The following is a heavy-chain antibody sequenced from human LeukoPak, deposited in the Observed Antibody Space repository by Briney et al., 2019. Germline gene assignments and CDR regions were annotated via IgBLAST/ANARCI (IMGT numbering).Heavy chain of an antibody. CDR1: DDSITMYY. J-gene: IGHJ6*03. CDR3: ARGRVSSSTWYSTYYYYFYMDV. Sequence: SETLSLTCSVSDDSITMYYWTWIRQPPGKGLEWIGYVDHTGSTNFNPSLNGRVSISRDTTKNLFSLRLRSVTAADTAVYFCARGRVSSSTWYSTYYYYFYMDVWGKGTTVTASS. V-gene: IGHV4-59*01. CDR2: VDHTGST. D-gene: IGHD1-1*01.